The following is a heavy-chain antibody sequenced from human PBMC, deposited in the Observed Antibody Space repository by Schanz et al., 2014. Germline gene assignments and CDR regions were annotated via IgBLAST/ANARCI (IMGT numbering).Heavy chain of an antibody. CDR1: GFTFSSYA. D-gene: IGHD6-13*01. V-gene: IGHV3-23*01. J-gene: IGHJ5*02. CDR2: ISGGGGST. Sequence: EVQLLESGGGLVQPGGSLRLSCAASGFTFSSYAMSWVRQAPGKGLEWVSAISGGGGSTYYADSVKGRFTISRDNSKNRLYLQMNSLGDEDTAVYYCAKDPHSSSWYGWFDPWGQGTLVTVSS. CDR3: AKDPHSSSWYGWFDP.